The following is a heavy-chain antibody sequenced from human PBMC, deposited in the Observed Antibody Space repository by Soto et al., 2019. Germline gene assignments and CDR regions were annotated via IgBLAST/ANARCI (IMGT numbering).Heavy chain of an antibody. D-gene: IGHD2-2*01. V-gene: IGHV3-23*01. Sequence: GGSLRLSCAASGFTFSSYAMSWVRQAPGKGLEWVSAISGSGGSTYYADSVKGRFTISRDNSKNTLYLQMNSLRAEDTAVYYCAKGDHIVVVPAAMLGNYWGQGTLVTVSS. CDR2: ISGSGGST. CDR1: GFTFSSYA. J-gene: IGHJ4*02. CDR3: AKGDHIVVVPAAMLGNY.